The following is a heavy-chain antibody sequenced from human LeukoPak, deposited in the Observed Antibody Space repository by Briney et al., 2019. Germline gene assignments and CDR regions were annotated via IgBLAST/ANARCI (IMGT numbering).Heavy chain of an antibody. CDR2: ISWNGAST. Sequence: GGSLRPSCAASGFTVSSNYMSWVRQAPGKGLEWVSGISWNGASTGYADSVKGRFTISRDNAKNSLYLQMNSLRDEDTALYYCAKGASIAAFGPLDYWGQGTLVTVSS. CDR3: AKGASIAAFGPLDY. D-gene: IGHD6-6*01. CDR1: GFTVSSNY. J-gene: IGHJ4*02. V-gene: IGHV3-20*04.